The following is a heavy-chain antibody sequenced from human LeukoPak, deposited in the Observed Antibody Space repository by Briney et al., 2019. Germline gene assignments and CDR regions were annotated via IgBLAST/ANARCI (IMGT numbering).Heavy chain of an antibody. V-gene: IGHV3-23*01. CDR3: AKRGTYFDP. CDR2: ISASGTPT. D-gene: IGHD1-26*01. Sequence: QPGGSLRLSCAAPGFSFSSNRMGWVRQAPGKGLEWVSTISASGTPTYFADSVKGRFTTSRDNSRNTLYLQMNSLSPEDTAVYYCAKRGTYFDPWGQGTLVTVSS. CDR1: GFSFSSNR. J-gene: IGHJ5*02.